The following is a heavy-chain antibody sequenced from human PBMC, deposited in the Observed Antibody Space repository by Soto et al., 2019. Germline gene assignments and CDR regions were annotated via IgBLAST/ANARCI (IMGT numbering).Heavy chain of an antibody. CDR2: IYYSGST. J-gene: IGHJ4*02. CDR3: ARDSFTVTTV. D-gene: IGHD4-17*01. Sequence: SDTLSLTCTVSGGSISSGGYYWSWIRQHPGKGLEWIGYIYYSGSTYYNPSLKSRVTISVDTSKNQFSLKLSSVTAADTAVYYCARDSFTVTTVWGQGTLVTVSS. V-gene: IGHV4-31*03. CDR1: GGSISSGGYY.